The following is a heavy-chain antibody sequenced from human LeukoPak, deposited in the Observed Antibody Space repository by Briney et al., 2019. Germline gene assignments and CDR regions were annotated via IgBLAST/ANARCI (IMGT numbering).Heavy chain of an antibody. CDR2: IRSNTGGT. D-gene: IGHD4-11*01. V-gene: IGHV1-2*02. Sequence: ASVKVSCKASGYTCTDLYIHWVRQAPGQGLEWMGFIRSNTGGTSYAQKFQGRVTMTRDTSISTAYMELSGLTSDDTAVYFCARHNYDFDFDYWGQGTLVTVSS. CDR3: ARHNYDFDFDY. J-gene: IGHJ4*02. CDR1: GYTCTDLY.